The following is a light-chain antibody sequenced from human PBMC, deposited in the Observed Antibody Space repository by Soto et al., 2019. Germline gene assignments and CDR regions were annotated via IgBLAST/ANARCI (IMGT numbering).Light chain of an antibody. V-gene: IGKV3-15*01. CDR2: GAS. Sequence: EIVMTQSPATLSVSPRERATRSCRASQSVSSNLAWYQQKPGQAPRLLIYGASTRATGIPARFSGSGSGTEFTLTISSLHSEDFAVYYCQQYNNWRYTFGQGTKLEIK. CDR3: QQYNNWRYT. J-gene: IGKJ2*01. CDR1: QSVSSN.